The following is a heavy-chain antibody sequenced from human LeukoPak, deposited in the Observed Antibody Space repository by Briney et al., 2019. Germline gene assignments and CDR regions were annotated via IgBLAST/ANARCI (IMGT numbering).Heavy chain of an antibody. J-gene: IGHJ4*02. CDR3: ARGGYSYGMPYYFDY. CDR1: GYTFTGYY. D-gene: IGHD5-18*01. Sequence: ASVKVSCKASGYTFTGYYMHWVRQAPGQGLEWMGWINPNSGGTNYAQKFQGRVTMTRDTSISTAYMEPSRLRSDDTAVYYCARGGYSYGMPYYFDYWGQGTLVTVSS. V-gene: IGHV1-2*02. CDR2: INPNSGGT.